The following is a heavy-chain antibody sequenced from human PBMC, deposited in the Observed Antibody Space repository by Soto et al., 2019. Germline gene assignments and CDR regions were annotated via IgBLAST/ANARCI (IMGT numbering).Heavy chain of an antibody. D-gene: IGHD2-8*01. V-gene: IGHV1-18*01. Sequence: GASVKVSCKASGYTFTRYGISWVRQAPGQGLEWMGWISGYNGDTNYAQKFQDRVSMTIDTSTGTAYMELRSLPSADTAIYYCAKNGQPPYYYYGLDVWG. J-gene: IGHJ6*02. CDR3: AKNGQPPYYYYGLDV. CDR2: ISGYNGDT. CDR1: GYTFTRYG.